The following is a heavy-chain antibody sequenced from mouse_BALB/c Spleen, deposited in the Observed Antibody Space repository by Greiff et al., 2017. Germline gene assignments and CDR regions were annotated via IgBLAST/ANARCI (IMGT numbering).Heavy chain of an antibody. D-gene: IGHD2-4*01. J-gene: IGHJ3*01. V-gene: IGHV1-80*01. Sequence: QVQLKESGAELVRPGSSVKISCKASGYAFSSYWMNWVKQRPGQGLEWIGQIYPGDGDTNYNGKFKGKATLTADKSSSTAYMQLSSLTSEDSAVYFCARGGDDYPWFAYWGQGTLVTVSA. CDR1: GYAFSSYW. CDR3: ARGGDDYPWFAY. CDR2: IYPGDGDT.